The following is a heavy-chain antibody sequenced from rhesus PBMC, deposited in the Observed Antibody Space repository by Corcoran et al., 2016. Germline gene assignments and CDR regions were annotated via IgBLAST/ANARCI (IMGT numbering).Heavy chain of an antibody. CDR1: GGSIRDGYG. J-gene: IGHJ4*01. D-gene: IGHD2-39*01. CDR3: ARHIGGHHDY. Sequence: QLQLQESGPGLVKPSETLSLTCAVSGGSIRDGYGWRWTHQPPGKGLEWIGHIFGSIGSTYYNPSLKSRVTISRDTSKNQFSLKLSSVTAADTAVYYCARHIGGHHDYWGQGVLVTVSS. V-gene: IGHV4S7*01. CDR2: IFGSIGST.